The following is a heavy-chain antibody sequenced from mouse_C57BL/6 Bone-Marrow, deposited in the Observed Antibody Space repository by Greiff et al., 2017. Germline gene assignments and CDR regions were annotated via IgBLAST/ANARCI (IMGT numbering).Heavy chain of an antibody. CDR3: AMRYYFDY. V-gene: IGHV1-81*01. Sequence: VQLQQSGAELARPGASVKLSCKASGYTFTSYGISWVKQRTGQGLEWIGEIYPRSGNTYYNEKFKGKVTLSADKSSSTAYMELRSLTSEDTAVYVCAMRYYFDYWGQGTTLTVSS. CDR1: GYTFTSYG. CDR2: IYPRSGNT. D-gene: IGHD2-3*01. J-gene: IGHJ2*01.